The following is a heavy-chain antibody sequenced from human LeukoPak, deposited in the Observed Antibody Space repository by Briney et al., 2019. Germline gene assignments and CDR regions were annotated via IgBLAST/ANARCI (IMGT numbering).Heavy chain of an antibody. J-gene: IGHJ4*02. Sequence: GASVKVSCKASGGTFSSYAISWVRQAPGKGLEWMGGFDPEDGETIYAQKFQGRVTMTEDTSTDTAYMELSSLRSEDTAVYYCATGLLRYLDYWGQGTLVTVSS. CDR1: GGTFSSYA. D-gene: IGHD3-3*01. CDR3: ATGLLRYLDY. CDR2: FDPEDGET. V-gene: IGHV1-24*01.